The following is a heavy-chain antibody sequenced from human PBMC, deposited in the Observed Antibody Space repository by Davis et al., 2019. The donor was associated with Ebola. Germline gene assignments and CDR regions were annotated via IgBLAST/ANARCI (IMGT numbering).Heavy chain of an antibody. Sequence: PGGSLRLPCAASGFTFSSYSMNWVRQAPGKGLEWVSSISSSSSYIYYADSVKGRFTISRDNAKNSLYLQMNSLRAEDTAVYYCAKDGEWELLLFDYWGQGTLVTVSS. V-gene: IGHV3-21*04. D-gene: IGHD1-26*01. CDR3: AKDGEWELLLFDY. J-gene: IGHJ4*02. CDR1: GFTFSSYS. CDR2: ISSSSSYI.